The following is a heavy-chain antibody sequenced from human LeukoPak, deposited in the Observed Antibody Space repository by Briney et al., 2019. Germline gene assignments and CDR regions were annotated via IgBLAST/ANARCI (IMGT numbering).Heavy chain of an antibody. CDR2: ISGGGGST. Sequence: GGSLRLSCAASGFTFSSYGMSWVRQAPGKGLEWVSAISGGGGSTFYADSVKGRFTISRDNSKNTLYLQMNSLRAEDTAVYYCAKGSRPGYSYGPREYYYYMDVWGKGTTVTVSS. D-gene: IGHD5-18*01. CDR1: GFTFSSYG. V-gene: IGHV3-23*01. J-gene: IGHJ6*03. CDR3: AKGSRPGYSYGPREYYYYMDV.